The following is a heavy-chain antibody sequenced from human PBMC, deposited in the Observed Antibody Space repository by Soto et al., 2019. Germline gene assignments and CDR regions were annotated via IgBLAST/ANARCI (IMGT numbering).Heavy chain of an antibody. CDR1: GFTFSSYA. CDR2: ISYDGSNK. V-gene: IGHV3-30-3*01. CDR3: ARDPKIQFYYYYYGMDV. J-gene: IGHJ6*02. D-gene: IGHD5-18*01. Sequence: GGSLRLSCAASGFTFSSYAMHWVRQAPGKGLEWVAVISYDGSNKYYADSVKGRFTISRDNSKNTLYLQMNSLRAEDTAVYYCARDPKIQFYYYYYGMDVWGQATTGTVSS.